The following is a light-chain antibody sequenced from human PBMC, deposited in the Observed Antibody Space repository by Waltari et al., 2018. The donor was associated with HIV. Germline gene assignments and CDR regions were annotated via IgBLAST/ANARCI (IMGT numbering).Light chain of an antibody. V-gene: IGLV1-51*01. CDR3: GTWDSSLSALV. Sequence: QSVLTQPPSVSAAPGQKVTISCSGSSSNLGNNYVSWYQQFSGTAPKLLIYDNNKRPSGIPDRFSGSKSDTSATLGITGLQTGDEADYYCGTWDSSLSALVFGGGTKVTVL. CDR1: SSNLGNNY. CDR2: DNN. J-gene: IGLJ3*02.